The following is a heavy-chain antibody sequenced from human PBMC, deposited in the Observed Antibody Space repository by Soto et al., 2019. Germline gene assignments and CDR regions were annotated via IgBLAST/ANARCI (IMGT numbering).Heavy chain of an antibody. J-gene: IGHJ4*02. CDR3: AREDGQDGSGWQDFDY. CDR1: GGSFSCYY. CDR2: INHSGST. V-gene: IGHV4-34*01. D-gene: IGHD6-19*01. Sequence: SETLSLTCAVYGGSFSCYYWSWIRQPPGKGLEWIGEINHSGSTNYNPSLKSRVTISVDTSKNQFSLKLSSVTAAETAVYYCAREDGQDGSGWQDFDYCGQGTLVTV.